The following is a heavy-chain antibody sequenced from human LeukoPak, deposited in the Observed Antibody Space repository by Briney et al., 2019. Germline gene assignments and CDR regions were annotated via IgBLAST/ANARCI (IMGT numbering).Heavy chain of an antibody. D-gene: IGHD6-19*01. J-gene: IGHJ2*01. CDR1: AFTFSSYA. CDR3: ANTLRESSGREYFDL. Sequence: GGSLRLSCAASAFTFSSYAMSWVRQAPGKGLEWVSAASGSGGNTYYADSVKGRSTISRDNYKHTLYLQMNSLRAEDTAEYYCANTLRESSGREYFDLWGRGTLVTVSS. V-gene: IGHV3-23*01. CDR2: ASGSGGNT.